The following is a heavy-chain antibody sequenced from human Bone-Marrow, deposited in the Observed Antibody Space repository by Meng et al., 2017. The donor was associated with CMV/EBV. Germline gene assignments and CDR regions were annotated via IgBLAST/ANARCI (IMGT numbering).Heavy chain of an antibody. Sequence: SVKVSRKDSGGSFSSYTINWVRQAPGQGLEWMGGISPILGIGKYAQKVHGRVTITADKSRTTGYMEVRVQCSEDTSVNYCAREGWATTAGWCVTWGQGTMVTVSS. CDR1: GGSFSSYT. CDR3: AREGWATTAGWCVT. J-gene: IGHJ5*02. CDR2: ISPILGIG. V-gene: IGHV1-69*10. D-gene: IGHD4-17*01.